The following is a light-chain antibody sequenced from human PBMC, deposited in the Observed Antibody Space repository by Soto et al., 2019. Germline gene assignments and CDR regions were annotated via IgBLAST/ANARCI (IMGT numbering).Light chain of an antibody. CDR1: QSAIRSH. J-gene: IGKJ5*01. CDR3: QQYGSSPIT. CDR2: GAS. Sequence: IVLTQSPGTLSLSPFEIDTLSCRPSQSAIRSHLAWYQQKPGQTPRLLIYGASSRATGVPDRFSGSGSGTDFTLTITRLEPEDSAVYYCQQYGSSPITFGQGTRLEI. V-gene: IGKV3-20*01.